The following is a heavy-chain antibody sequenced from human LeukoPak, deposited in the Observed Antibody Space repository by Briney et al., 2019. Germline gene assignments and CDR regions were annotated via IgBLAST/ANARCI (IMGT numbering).Heavy chain of an antibody. CDR1: GFTFSSYA. CDR3: ARMNAAMGSFFDP. CDR2: ISGSGGST. D-gene: IGHD5-18*01. V-gene: IGHV3-23*01. J-gene: IGHJ5*02. Sequence: GGSLRLSCAASGFTFSSYAMSWVRQAPGKGLEWVSAISGSGGSTYYADSVKGRFTISRDNSKNTLYLQMNSLRTEDTAVYYCARMNAAMGSFFDPWGQGTLVTVSS.